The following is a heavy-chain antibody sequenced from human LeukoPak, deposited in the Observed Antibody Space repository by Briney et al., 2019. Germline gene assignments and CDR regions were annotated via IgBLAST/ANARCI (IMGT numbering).Heavy chain of an antibody. V-gene: IGHV3-23*01. D-gene: IGHD1-20*01. Sequence: GGSLRLSCAASGFTFSSYAMSWVRQAPGKGLEWVSAISGSGGSTYYADSVKGRFIISRDNSKDTLYLQLNSLRAEDTATYYCAKGYNWNDEFDYWGQGTLVTVSS. CDR2: ISGSGGST. CDR1: GFTFSSYA. J-gene: IGHJ4*02. CDR3: AKGYNWNDEFDY.